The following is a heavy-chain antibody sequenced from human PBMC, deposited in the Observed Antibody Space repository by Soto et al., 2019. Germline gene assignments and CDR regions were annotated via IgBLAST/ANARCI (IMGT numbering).Heavy chain of an antibody. CDR3: ARETKFYGFWSGYYRFDT. D-gene: IGHD3-3*01. V-gene: IGHV1-18*01. CDR1: GYSFNSYG. CDR2: ISASSGNT. J-gene: IGHJ5*02. Sequence: QTQLVQSGPEVKNPGASVKVSCKASGYSFNSYGISWVRQAPGQGLEWMGGISASSGNTSYAEELQGRVTMTTDSAKSTAYMELRSLTSDDTAVYYCARETKFYGFWSGYYRFDTWGQGTLVSVSS.